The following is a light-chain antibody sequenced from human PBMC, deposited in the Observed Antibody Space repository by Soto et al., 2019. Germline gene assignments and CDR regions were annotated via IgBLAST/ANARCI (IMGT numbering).Light chain of an antibody. Sequence: DIQMTQSPSSLSASVGDRVSITCRASQRIAFYLNWYQHKLGQAPKLLIHSALTLESGVPSRFTGSGSETDFNLSISSLQPEDFATYYCQQSLSTPYTFGQGTALEIK. CDR3: QQSLSTPYT. J-gene: IGKJ2*01. CDR1: QRIAFY. CDR2: SAL. V-gene: IGKV1-39*01.